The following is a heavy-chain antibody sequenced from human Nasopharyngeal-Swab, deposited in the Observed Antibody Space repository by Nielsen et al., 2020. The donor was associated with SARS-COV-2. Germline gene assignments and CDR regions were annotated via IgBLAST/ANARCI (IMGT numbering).Heavy chain of an antibody. CDR1: GGSFNGFY. Sequence: SDTLSPTFSVPGGSFNGFYWNWIRQAPGKGLEWIGEINHIERTNYNPSLKSRIAMLVDTSNNQVSLKVSSVSAGDTAVYYCARAGRVGDAYTGLDVWGQGTTVTVSS. D-gene: IGHD5-24*01. CDR2: INHIERT. CDR3: ARAGRVGDAYTGLDV. J-gene: IGHJ6*02. V-gene: IGHV4-34*01.